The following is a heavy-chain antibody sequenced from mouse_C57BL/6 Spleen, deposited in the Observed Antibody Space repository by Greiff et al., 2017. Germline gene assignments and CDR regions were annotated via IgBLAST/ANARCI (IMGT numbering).Heavy chain of an antibody. V-gene: IGHV1-53*01. Sequence: VQLQQPGTELVKPGASVKLSCKASGYTFTSYWMHWVKQRPGQGLEWIGNINPSNGGTNYNEKFKSKATLTVDKSSSTAYMQLSSLTSEDSAVYYCARITTVVAGSYYFDYWGQGTTLTVSS. CDR3: ARITTVVAGSYYFDY. CDR2: INPSNGGT. CDR1: GYTFTSYW. J-gene: IGHJ2*01. D-gene: IGHD1-1*01.